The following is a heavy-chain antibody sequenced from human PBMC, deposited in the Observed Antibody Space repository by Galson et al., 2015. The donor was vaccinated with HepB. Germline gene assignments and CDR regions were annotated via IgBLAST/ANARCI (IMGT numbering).Heavy chain of an antibody. D-gene: IGHD5-24*01. J-gene: IGHJ4*02. CDR2: ISAYNGNT. Sequence: SVKVSCKASGYTFTSYGISWVRQAPGQGLEWMGWISAYNGNTNYAQKLQGRVTMTTDTSTSTAYMELRSLRSDDTAVYYWARDGATVREMGGIDYWGQGTLLTVSS. CDR1: GYTFTSYG. CDR3: ARDGATVREMGGIDY. V-gene: IGHV1-18*01.